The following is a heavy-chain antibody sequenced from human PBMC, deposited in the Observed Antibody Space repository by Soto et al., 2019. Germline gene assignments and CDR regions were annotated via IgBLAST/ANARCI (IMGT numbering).Heavy chain of an antibody. J-gene: IGHJ5*02. V-gene: IGHV1-69*13. CDR1: GGTFSSYA. Sequence: SVKVSCKASGGTFSSYAISWVRRAPGQGLEWMGGIIPIFGTANYAQKFQGRVTITADESTSTAYMELSSLRSEDTAVYYCARASIAARPFYNWFDPWGQGTLVTVSS. CDR3: ARASIAARPFYNWFDP. CDR2: IIPIFGTA. D-gene: IGHD6-6*01.